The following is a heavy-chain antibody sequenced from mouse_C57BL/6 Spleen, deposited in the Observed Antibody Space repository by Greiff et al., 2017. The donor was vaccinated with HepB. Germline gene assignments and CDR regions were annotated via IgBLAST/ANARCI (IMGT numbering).Heavy chain of an antibody. Sequence: EVQLVESGPGLVKPSQSLSLTCSVTGYSITSGYYWNWIRQFPGNKLEWMGYISYDGSNNYNPSLKNRISITRDTSKNQFFLKLNSVTTEDTATYYCARTYDYDEGDYWGQGTSVTVSS. CDR1: GYSITSGYY. D-gene: IGHD2-4*01. V-gene: IGHV3-6*01. CDR2: ISYDGSN. J-gene: IGHJ4*01. CDR3: ARTYDYDEGDY.